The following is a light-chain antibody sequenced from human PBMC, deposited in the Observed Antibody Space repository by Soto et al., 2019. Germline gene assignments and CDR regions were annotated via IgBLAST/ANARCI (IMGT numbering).Light chain of an antibody. Sequence: ETVLTQSPGTVSLSPGERATLSCTTSQTFNSDYLAWYQHKPGQAPRLLSYGVFNRATGIPDRFSSSGSRTYFTLTSSGLAPEDSAVSYRQNSDGLPRTFCQRTNLEF. CDR3: QNSDGLPRT. CDR2: GVF. V-gene: IGKV3-20*01. J-gene: IGKJ2*01. CDR1: QTFNSDY.